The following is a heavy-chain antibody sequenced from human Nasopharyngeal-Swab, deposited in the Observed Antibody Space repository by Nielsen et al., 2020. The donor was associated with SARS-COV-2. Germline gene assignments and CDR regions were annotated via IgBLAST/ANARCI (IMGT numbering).Heavy chain of an antibody. J-gene: IGHJ6*02. Sequence: WIRQPPGKGLEWIGSIYYSGGTYYNPSLKSRVTISVDTSKNQFSLKLSSVTAADTAVYYCARRVARAPRHEGDYYYGMDVWGQGTTVTVSS. D-gene: IGHD3-16*01. CDR3: ARRVARAPRHEGDYYYGMDV. CDR2: IYYSGGT. V-gene: IGHV4-39*01.